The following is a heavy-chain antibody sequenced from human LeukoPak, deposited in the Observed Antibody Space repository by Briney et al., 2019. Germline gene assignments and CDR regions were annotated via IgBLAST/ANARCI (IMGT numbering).Heavy chain of an antibody. CDR1: GYTFTYYY. Sequence: ASVKVSCKATGYTFTYYYMHWLRQAPGQRLEWMGWINPNSGGTNYAQTFQGNVTMTRDTSISTAYMDLSRLRSYDTAVYYCATGRWGVDYWGQGTLVTVSS. V-gene: IGHV1-2*02. D-gene: IGHD3-16*01. CDR2: INPNSGGT. J-gene: IGHJ4*02. CDR3: ATGRWGVDY.